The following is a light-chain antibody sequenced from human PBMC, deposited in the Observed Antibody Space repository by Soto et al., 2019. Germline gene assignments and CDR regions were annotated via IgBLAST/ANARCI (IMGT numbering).Light chain of an antibody. CDR3: SSFTSSMTNV. Sequence: QSALTQPASVSGSLGQSITISCTGTSSDVGGYNSVSWYQQHPGKAPKLILYDVTDRPSGVSYRFSGSKSGNTASLTISGLQAADEADYFCSSFTSSMTNVFGSGTKLTVL. CDR2: DVT. J-gene: IGLJ1*01. V-gene: IGLV2-14*01. CDR1: SSDVGGYNS.